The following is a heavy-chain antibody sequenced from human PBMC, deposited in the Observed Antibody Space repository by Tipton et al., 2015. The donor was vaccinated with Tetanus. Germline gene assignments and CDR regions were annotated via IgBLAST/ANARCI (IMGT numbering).Heavy chain of an antibody. Sequence: SLRLSCAASGFTVSSNYMSWVRQAPGKGLEWVSVIYSGGSTYYADSVKGRFTISRDNSKNTLYLQMNSLRAEDTAVYYCAKGTRIAAAGNVDYWGQGTLVTVSS. D-gene: IGHD6-13*01. J-gene: IGHJ4*02. CDR3: AKGTRIAAAGNVDY. CDR2: IYSGGST. V-gene: IGHV3-53*01. CDR1: GFTVSSNY.